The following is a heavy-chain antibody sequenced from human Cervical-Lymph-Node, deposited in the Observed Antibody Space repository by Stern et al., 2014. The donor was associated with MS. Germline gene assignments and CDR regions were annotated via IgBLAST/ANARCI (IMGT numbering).Heavy chain of an antibody. CDR3: AREGFNTAKYFQH. Sequence: VQLVESGGGVVQPGRSLRLSCAASGFTFSTYGIHWVRQAPGKGLEWVTVIWYDGSNKYYADSVKGRFTISRDNSKKTLYLQINILRAEDTAVYYCAREGFNTAKYFQHWGQGTLVTFSS. V-gene: IGHV3-33*01. CDR1: GFTFSTYG. CDR2: IWYDGSNK. J-gene: IGHJ1*01.